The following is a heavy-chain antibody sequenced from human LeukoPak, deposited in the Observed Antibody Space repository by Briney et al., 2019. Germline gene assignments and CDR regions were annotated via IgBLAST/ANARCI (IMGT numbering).Heavy chain of an antibody. CDR3: ARDSGAIAPDLDY. CDR1: GYTFRSHG. Sequence: GTSLRLSCVASGYTFRSHGMHWVRQAPGKGLEWVAVIWYDGSKQYYADSVKGRFTIPRDDFKNTLYLQMNSLRGEDTALYYCARDSGAIAPDLDYWGQGTLVTVSS. D-gene: IGHD2/OR15-2a*01. J-gene: IGHJ4*02. CDR2: IWYDGSKQ. V-gene: IGHV3-33*01.